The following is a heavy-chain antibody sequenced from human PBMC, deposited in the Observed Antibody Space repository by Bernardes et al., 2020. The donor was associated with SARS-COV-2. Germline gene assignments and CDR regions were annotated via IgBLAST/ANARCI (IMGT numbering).Heavy chain of an antibody. D-gene: IGHD3-22*01. CDR3: ARTQYYYDSNGTYGMDV. CDR1: GFSLSTSGMC. V-gene: IGHV2-70*11. Sequence: SGPTLLKPTQTLTLTCTFSGFSLSTSGMCVSWIRQPPGKALEWLARIDWDDDKYYSTSLKTRLTISKDTSKNQVVLTMTNMDPVDTATYYCARTQYYYDSNGTYGMDVWGQGTTVTVSS. CDR2: IDWDDDK. J-gene: IGHJ6*02.